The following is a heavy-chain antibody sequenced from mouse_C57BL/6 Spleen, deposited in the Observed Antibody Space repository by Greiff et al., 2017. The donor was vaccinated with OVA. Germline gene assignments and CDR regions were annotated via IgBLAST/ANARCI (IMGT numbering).Heavy chain of an antibody. CDR3: ARHYGSSHWYFDV. D-gene: IGHD1-1*01. V-gene: IGHV5-6*02. J-gene: IGHJ1*03. Sequence: DVMLVESGGDLVKPGGSLKLSCAASGFTFSSYGMSWVRQTPDKRLEWVATISSGGSYTYYPDSVKGRFTISRDNAKNTLYLQRSSLESEDTAMYYCARHYGSSHWYFDVWGTGTTVTVSS. CDR2: ISSGGSYT. CDR1: GFTFSSYG.